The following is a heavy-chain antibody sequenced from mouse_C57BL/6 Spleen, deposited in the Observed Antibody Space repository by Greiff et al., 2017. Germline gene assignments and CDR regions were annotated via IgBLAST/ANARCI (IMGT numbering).Heavy chain of an antibody. Sequence: EVKLVESGGGLVKPGGSLKLSCAASGFTFSDYGMHWVRQAPEKGLEWVAYISSGGSNIYYADKVKGRFTISRDKATNTLYLQMTSLRSEDTAMYYCARPGYGSSYLAYWGRGTLVTVSA. J-gene: IGHJ3*01. D-gene: IGHD1-1*01. CDR2: ISSGGSNI. V-gene: IGHV5-17*01. CDR1: GFTFSDYG. CDR3: ARPGYGSSYLAY.